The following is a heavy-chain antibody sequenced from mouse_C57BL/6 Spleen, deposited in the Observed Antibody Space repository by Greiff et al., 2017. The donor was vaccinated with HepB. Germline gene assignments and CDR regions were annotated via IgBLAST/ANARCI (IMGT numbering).Heavy chain of an antibody. J-gene: IGHJ2*01. CDR2: IYPGDGDT. CDR3: ARALTGTGGDY. V-gene: IGHV1-82*01. D-gene: IGHD4-1*01. CDR1: GYAFSSSW. Sequence: QVQLQQSGPELVKPGASVKISCKASGYAFSSSWMNWVKQRPGKGLEWIGRIYPGDGDTNYNGKFKGKATLTADKSSSTAYMQPSSLTSEDSAVYFCARALTGTGGDYWGQGTTLTVSS.